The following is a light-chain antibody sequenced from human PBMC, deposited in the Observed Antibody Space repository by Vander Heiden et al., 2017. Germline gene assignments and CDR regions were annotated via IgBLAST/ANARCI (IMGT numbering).Light chain of an antibody. CDR2: DVS. CDR1: SSDVGTYNY. V-gene: IGLV2-14*03. J-gene: IGLJ3*02. CDR3: ASYTSSTLVNWV. Sequence: QSALTPPASVSGSPGQSIALSCTGTSSDVGTYNYVSWYQQHPGKGPKLIIYDVSNRPSGISNRFSGSKSGNTASLTISGLQAEDEADYFCASYTSSTLVNWVFGGGTRLTVL.